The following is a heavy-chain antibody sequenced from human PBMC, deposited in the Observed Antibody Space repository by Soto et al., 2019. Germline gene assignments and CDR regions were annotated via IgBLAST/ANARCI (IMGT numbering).Heavy chain of an antibody. D-gene: IGHD3-10*01. Sequence: VKVSCKVSGYTLTELSMHWVRQAPGKGLEWMGGFDPEDGETIYAQKFQGRVTMTEDTSTDTAYMELSSLRSEDTAVYYCATVGGSGSYYNFVFPVDWFDPWGQGTLVTVSS. V-gene: IGHV1-24*01. J-gene: IGHJ5*02. CDR1: GYTLTELS. CDR3: ATVGGSGSYYNFVFPVDWFDP. CDR2: FDPEDGET.